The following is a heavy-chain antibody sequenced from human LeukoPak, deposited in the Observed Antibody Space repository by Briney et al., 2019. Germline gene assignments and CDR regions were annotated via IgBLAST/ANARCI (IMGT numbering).Heavy chain of an antibody. V-gene: IGHV4-34*01. Sequence: SETLSLTCAVYGGSFSGYYWSWIRQPPGKGLEWIGEINHSGSTNYNPSLKSRVTISVDTSKNQFSLKLSSVTAADTAVYYCARVPRPAKYYYDSSGLYFDYWGRGTLVTVSS. J-gene: IGHJ4*02. CDR2: INHSGST. CDR3: ARVPRPAKYYYDSSGLYFDY. D-gene: IGHD3-22*01. CDR1: GGSFSGYY.